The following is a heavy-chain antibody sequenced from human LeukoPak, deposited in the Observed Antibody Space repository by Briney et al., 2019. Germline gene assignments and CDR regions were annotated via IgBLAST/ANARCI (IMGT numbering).Heavy chain of an antibody. CDR1: GYTFTSYG. CDR2: ISAYNGNT. J-gene: IGHJ5*02. CDR3: ARVLLRSVVVPAAIGKGWFDP. D-gene: IGHD2-2*01. V-gene: IGHV1-18*01. Sequence: GASVKVSCKASGYTFTSYGISWVRQAPGQGLEWMGWISAYNGNTNYAQKLQGRVTMTTDTSTSTAYMELRSLRSDDTAVYYCARVLLRSVVVPAAIGKGWFDPWGQGTLVTVSS.